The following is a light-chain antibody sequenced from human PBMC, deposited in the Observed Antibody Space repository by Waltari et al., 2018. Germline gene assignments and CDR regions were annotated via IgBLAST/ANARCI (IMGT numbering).Light chain of an antibody. CDR2: VNSDGSH. CDR3: QTGGHGTWV. Sequence: QLVLTQSPSASASLGASVKLTCTLSSAHRPNVDAWLPQQPEKGPRFLMKVNSDGSHTKGDEIPDRFSGSSSGAERYLTISSLQSEDETDYYCQTGGHGTWVFGGGTKLTVL. CDR1: SAHRPNV. J-gene: IGLJ3*02. V-gene: IGLV4-69*01.